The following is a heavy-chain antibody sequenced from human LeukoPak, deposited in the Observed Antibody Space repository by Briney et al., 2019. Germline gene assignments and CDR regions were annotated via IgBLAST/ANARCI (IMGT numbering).Heavy chain of an antibody. CDR3: ARTKEYYYDSSGYYYPDY. CDR2: IYYSGST. Sequence: SETLSLTCTVSGGSISSSSYYWGWIRQPPGKGLEWIGSIYYSGSTYYNPSLKSRVTISVDTSKNQFSLKLSSVTAADTAVYYCARTKEYYYDSSGYYYPDYWGQGTLVTVSS. CDR1: GGSISSSSYY. V-gene: IGHV4-39*01. D-gene: IGHD3-22*01. J-gene: IGHJ4*02.